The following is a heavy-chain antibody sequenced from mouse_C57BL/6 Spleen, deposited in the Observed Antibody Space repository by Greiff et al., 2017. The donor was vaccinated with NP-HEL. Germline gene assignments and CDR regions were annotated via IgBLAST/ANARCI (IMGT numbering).Heavy chain of an antibody. D-gene: IGHD1-1*01. J-gene: IGHJ2*01. CDR2: ISSGSSTI. CDR1: GFTFSDYG. Sequence: EVQLVESGGGLVKPGGSLKLSCAASGFTFSDYGMHWVRQAPEKGLEWVAYISSGSSTIYYADTVKGRFTISRDNAKNTLFLQMTHLRAEDTAMYYCARASGSSLFDYWGQGTTLTVSS. V-gene: IGHV5-17*01. CDR3: ARASGSSLFDY.